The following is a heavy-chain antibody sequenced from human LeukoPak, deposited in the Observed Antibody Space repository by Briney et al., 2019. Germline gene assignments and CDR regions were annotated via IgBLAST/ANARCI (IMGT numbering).Heavy chain of an antibody. V-gene: IGHV4-30-4*01. D-gene: IGHD3-22*01. CDR2: IYYSGST. J-gene: IGHJ4*02. Sequence: SQTLSLTCTVSGGSISSGDYYWSWIRQPPGKGLEWIGYIYYSGSTYYNPSLKSRVTISVDKSKNQFSLKLSSVTAADTAVYYCARDRGDYDSSGYYFDYWGQGTLDTVSS. CDR3: ARDRGDYDSSGYYFDY. CDR1: GGSISSGDYY.